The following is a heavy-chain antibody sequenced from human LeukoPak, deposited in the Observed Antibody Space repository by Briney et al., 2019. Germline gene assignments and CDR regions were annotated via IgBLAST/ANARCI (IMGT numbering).Heavy chain of an antibody. V-gene: IGHV3-21*01. J-gene: IGHJ3*02. D-gene: IGHD2-21*02. CDR2: ITSSSSYI. Sequence: GGSLRLSCAPSGFTFSRYSINWVRQAPGRGLEWVSSITSSSSYIYYADSVKGRFTISRDNAKNSLYLQMNSLRAEDTAVYYCARTFVVVTAEDAFDIWGQGTMVTVSS. CDR3: ARTFVVVTAEDAFDI. CDR1: GFTFSRYS.